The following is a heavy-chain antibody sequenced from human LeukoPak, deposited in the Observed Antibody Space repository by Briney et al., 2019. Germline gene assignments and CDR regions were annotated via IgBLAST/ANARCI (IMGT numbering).Heavy chain of an antibody. J-gene: IGHJ4*02. Sequence: GGSLRLSCVVSEFSFRNYWMSWVRQAPGKGLEWVANIKQDGSDRYYVDSVKGRFTISRDNAKNSLYLQMNSLRDEDTAVYHCARDSAAHGGFWGQGTPVIVSS. D-gene: IGHD6-25*01. CDR2: IKQDGSDR. CDR1: EFSFRNYW. CDR3: ARDSAAHGGF. V-gene: IGHV3-7*03.